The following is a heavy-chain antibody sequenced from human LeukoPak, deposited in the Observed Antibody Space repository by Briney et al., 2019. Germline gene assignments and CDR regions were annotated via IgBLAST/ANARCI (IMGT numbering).Heavy chain of an antibody. V-gene: IGHV3-7*01. CDR3: GREILEPGKTLTY. D-gene: IGHD1-14*01. J-gene: IGHJ4*02. CDR1: GFTFSTYW. Sequence: GGSLRLSCAASGFTFSTYWMSWVRQAPGKGLEWVANIKQDGSEKYYVDSVKGRFTISRDNAKNSLYLQMNSLRVEDTAVYYCGREILEPGKTLTYWGQGSLITVSS. CDR2: IKQDGSEK.